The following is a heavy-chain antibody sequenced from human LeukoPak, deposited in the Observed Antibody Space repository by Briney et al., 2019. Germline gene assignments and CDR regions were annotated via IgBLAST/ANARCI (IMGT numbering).Heavy chain of an antibody. D-gene: IGHD3-16*01. V-gene: IGHV4-59*01. J-gene: IGHJ5*02. CDR3: AGGGPRGFDP. Sequence: PAETLSLTCTVSGGSSSSYYWSWIRQPPGKGLEWIGYIYYSGSTNYNPSLKSRVTISVDTSKNQFSLKLSSVTAADMAVYYCAGGGPRGFDPWGQGTLVTVSS. CDR2: IYYSGST. CDR1: GGSSSSYY.